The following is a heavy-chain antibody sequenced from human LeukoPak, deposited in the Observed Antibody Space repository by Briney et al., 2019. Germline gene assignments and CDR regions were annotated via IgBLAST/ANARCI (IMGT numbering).Heavy chain of an antibody. Sequence: PEASVKVSCKASGYTFTGYYMHWVRQAPGQGLEWMGIINPSGGSTSYAQKFQGRVTMTRDMSTSTVYMELSSLRSEDTAVYYCARDGGYGDYDAGGKYYYYYMDVWGKGTTVTVSS. CDR1: GYTFTGYY. V-gene: IGHV1-46*01. CDR3: ARDGGYGDYDAGGKYYYYYMDV. D-gene: IGHD4-17*01. J-gene: IGHJ6*03. CDR2: INPSGGST.